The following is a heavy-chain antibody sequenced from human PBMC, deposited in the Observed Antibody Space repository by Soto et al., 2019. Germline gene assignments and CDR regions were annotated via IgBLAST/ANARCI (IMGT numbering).Heavy chain of an antibody. J-gene: IGHJ4*02. CDR3: TTDPGEWDQLG. CDR2: IKSKTDGETT. D-gene: IGHD1-26*01. Sequence: EVQLVESGGGLVKPGGSLRLSCAASGFTFSNAWMSWVRQAPGKGLEWVGRIKSKTDGETTDYAAPVKGRFTISRDDSKNTLYLQMNSLKTEDTAVYYCTTDPGEWDQLGWGQGTLVTVSS. V-gene: IGHV3-15*01. CDR1: GFTFSNAW.